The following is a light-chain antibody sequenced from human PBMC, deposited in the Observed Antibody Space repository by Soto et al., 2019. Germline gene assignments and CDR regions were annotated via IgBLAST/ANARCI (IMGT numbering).Light chain of an antibody. J-gene: IGLJ1*01. Sequence: QSALTQPPSVSAAPGQKVTISCSGSSSNIGGNSVSWYQQLPGTAPKLLIYDDNKRPSGIPDRFSGSKSGTSATLGITGFQTPEEPDYYCGSWDSSLSAYVFGTGTKVTV. CDR2: DDN. V-gene: IGLV1-51*01. CDR1: SSNIGGNS. CDR3: GSWDSSLSAYV.